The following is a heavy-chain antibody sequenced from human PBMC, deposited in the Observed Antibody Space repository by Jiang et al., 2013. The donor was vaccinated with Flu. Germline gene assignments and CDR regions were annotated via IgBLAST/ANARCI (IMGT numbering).Heavy chain of an antibody. Sequence: GAEVKKPGESLKISCKGSGYSFTSYWIGWVRQMPGKGLEWMGIIYPGDSDTRYSPSFQGQVTISADKSISTAYLQWSSLKASDTAMYYCARRTHRGLEQQLNAFDIWGQGTMVTVSS. CDR3: ARRTHRGLEQQLNAFDI. CDR2: IYPGDSDT. CDR1: GYSFTSYW. V-gene: IGHV5-51*01. D-gene: IGHD6-13*01. J-gene: IGHJ3*02.